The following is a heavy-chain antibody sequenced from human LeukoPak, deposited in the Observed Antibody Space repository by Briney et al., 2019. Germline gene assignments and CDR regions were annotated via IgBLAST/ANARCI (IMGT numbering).Heavy chain of an antibody. CDR1: GGSISSYY. CDR2: IFYSGST. J-gene: IGHJ4*02. V-gene: IGHV4-59*01. CDR3: AARYTLDSSGQRIPDY. D-gene: IGHD6-19*01. Sequence: SETLSLTCTVSGGSISSYYWSWIRQPPGKGLEWIGHIFYSGSTNYNPSLKRRVTISVDTSKNQFSLKLSSVTAADTAVYYCAARYTLDSSGQRIPDYWGQETRVTVSS.